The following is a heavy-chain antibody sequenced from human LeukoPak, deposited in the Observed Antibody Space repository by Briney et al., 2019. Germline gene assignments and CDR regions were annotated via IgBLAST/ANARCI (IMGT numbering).Heavy chain of an antibody. J-gene: IGHJ6*03. CDR3: ASGGGAAAGKWEARDYYYYYMDV. D-gene: IGHD6-13*01. Sequence: SETLSLTCTVSGGSISSSSYYWSWIRQPAGKGLEWIGRIYTSGSTNYNPSLKSRVTISVDTSKNQFSLKLSSVTAADTAVYYCASGGGAAAGKWEARDYYYYYMDVWGKGTTVTVSS. V-gene: IGHV4-61*02. CDR1: GGSISSSSYY. CDR2: IYTSGST.